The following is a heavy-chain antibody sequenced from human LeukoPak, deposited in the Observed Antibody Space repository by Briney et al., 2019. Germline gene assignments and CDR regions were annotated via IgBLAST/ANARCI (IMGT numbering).Heavy chain of an antibody. CDR1: GDTFNSYG. CDR3: AREGWLQFRYFDY. CDR2: IIPIFGSA. J-gene: IGHJ4*02. V-gene: IGHV1-69*13. D-gene: IGHD5-24*01. Sequence: GSSVKVSCKASGDTFNSYGFSWVRQAPGQGLEWMGGIIPIFGSANYAQKFQGRVTITADESTSTAYMELSSLRFEDTAAYYCAREGWLQFRYFDYWGQGTLVTVSS.